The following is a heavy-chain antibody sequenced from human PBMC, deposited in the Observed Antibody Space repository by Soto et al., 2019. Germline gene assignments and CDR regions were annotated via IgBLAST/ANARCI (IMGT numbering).Heavy chain of an antibody. J-gene: IGHJ5*02. CDR2: IYYSGST. V-gene: IGHV4-59*01. CDR1: GGSISSYY. D-gene: IGHD3-3*01. CDR3: ARGINYDFWSGYYTGWFDP. Sequence: SETLSLTCTVSGGSISSYYWSWIRQPPGKGLEWIGYIYYSGSTNYNPSLKSRVTISVDTSKNQFPLKLSSVTAADTAVYYCARGINYDFWSGYYTGWFDPWGQGTLVTVSS.